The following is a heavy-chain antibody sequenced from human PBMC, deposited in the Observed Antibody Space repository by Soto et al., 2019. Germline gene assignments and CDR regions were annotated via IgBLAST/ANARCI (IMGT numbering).Heavy chain of an antibody. D-gene: IGHD2-2*02. CDR2: IYYIGST. V-gene: IGHV4-39*01. J-gene: IGHJ4*02. CDR3: ARHPGPILTFDY. CDR1: GGSISSGSYY. Sequence: SETLSLTCTVSGGSISSGSYYWGWILQPPGKGLEWIGSIYYIGSTYYNPSLKSRVTMSVDASKSQFSLKLNSVTAADTAVYYRARHPGPILTFDYCGQGTLVTVSS.